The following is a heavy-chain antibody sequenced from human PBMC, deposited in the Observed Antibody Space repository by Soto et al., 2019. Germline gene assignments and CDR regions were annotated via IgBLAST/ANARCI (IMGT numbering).Heavy chain of an antibody. CDR1: GYSFTSYW. D-gene: IGHD3-3*01. Sequence: GESLKISCKGSGYSFTSYWISWVRQMPGKGLEWMGRIDPSDSYTNYSPSFQGHVTISADKSISTAYLQWSSLKASDTAMYYCARERESRLEWYRRGPDYWGQGTLVTVSS. V-gene: IGHV5-10-1*01. CDR3: ARERESRLEWYRRGPDY. J-gene: IGHJ4*02. CDR2: IDPSDSYT.